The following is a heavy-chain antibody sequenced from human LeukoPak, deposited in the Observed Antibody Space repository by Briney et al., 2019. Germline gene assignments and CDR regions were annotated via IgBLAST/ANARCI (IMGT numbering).Heavy chain of an antibody. CDR3: ARGITGTTFLLTYYYYMDV. V-gene: IGHV4-59*01. CDR1: GGSISSYY. D-gene: IGHD1-20*01. J-gene: IGHJ6*03. Sequence: SETLSLTCTVSGGSISSYYWSWIRQPPGKGLEWIGYTYYSGSTNYNPSLKSRVTISVDTSKNQFSLKLSSVTAADTAVYCCARGITGTTFLLTYYYYMDVWGKGTTVTVSS. CDR2: TYYSGST.